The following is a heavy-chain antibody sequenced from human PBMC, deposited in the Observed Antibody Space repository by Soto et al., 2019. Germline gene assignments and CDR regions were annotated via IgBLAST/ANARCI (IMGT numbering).Heavy chain of an antibody. V-gene: IGHV3-23*01. D-gene: IGHD6-13*01. CDR2: ISGSGGST. CDR3: AKVGYSSTWYYFDY. CDR1: GFTFSSYA. Sequence: GGSLRLSCAVSGFTFSSYAMNWVRQAPGKGLEWVSGISGSGGSTYYADSVKGRFTISRDNSKNTLYLQMNRLRAEDTAVYYCAKVGYSSTWYYFDYWGQGTLVTVSS. J-gene: IGHJ4*02.